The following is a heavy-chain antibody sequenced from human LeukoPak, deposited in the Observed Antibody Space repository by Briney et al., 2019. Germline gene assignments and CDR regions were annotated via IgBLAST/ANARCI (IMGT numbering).Heavy chain of an antibody. CDR2: IKQDGSEK. D-gene: IGHD3-10*01. J-gene: IGHJ4*02. CDR3: ARDSDHVRDY. Sequence: PGGSLRLSCAASGFTFSSYGMHWVRQAPSKGLEWVANIKQDGSEKSYVDSVRGRFTISRDNAKNSLYLQMNSLRAEDTAVYYCARDSDHVRDYWGQGTLVTVSS. V-gene: IGHV3-7*01. CDR1: GFTFSSYG.